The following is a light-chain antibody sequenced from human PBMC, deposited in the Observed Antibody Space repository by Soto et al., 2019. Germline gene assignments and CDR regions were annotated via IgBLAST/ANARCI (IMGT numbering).Light chain of an antibody. CDR1: SSDFGSYNF. V-gene: IGLV2-23*01. Sequence: QSALTQPASVSGSPGQSVTISCTGTSSDFGSYNFVSWYQHHPGKVPKVIIYESSKRPSGVSERFSGSKSSNTASLTVSGLQAEDEADYYCFSFTSTNTHVFGSGTKLTVL. CDR2: ESS. CDR3: FSFTSTNTHV. J-gene: IGLJ1*01.